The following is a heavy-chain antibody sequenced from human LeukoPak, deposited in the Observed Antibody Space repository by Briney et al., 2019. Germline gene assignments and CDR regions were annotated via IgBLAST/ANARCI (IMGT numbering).Heavy chain of an antibody. CDR3: ARDPPEDEWNSFDY. V-gene: IGHV4-59*02. D-gene: IGHD3-3*01. Sequence: SDTLSLTCTVSGGSVSGYYWNWIRQPRGKGLEWIGFIHYSGLTVYSPSLQSRVTMSVDTSRNQFSLELRSVSAADTALYYCARDPPEDEWNSFDYWGQGTLVTVSS. CDR2: IHYSGLT. CDR1: GGSVSGYY. J-gene: IGHJ4*02.